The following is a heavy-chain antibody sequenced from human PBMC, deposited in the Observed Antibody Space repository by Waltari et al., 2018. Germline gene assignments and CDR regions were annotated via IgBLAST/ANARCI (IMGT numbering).Heavy chain of an antibody. CDR3: ARSASVLRFLEWFDY. V-gene: IGHV3-23*03. J-gene: IGHJ4*02. Sequence: EVQLLESGGGLVQPGGSLRLSCAASGFTFSSSAMSWVRQAPGKGLEWVSVIYSGGSSTYFADSVKGRFTISRDYSKNTLYLQMNSLRAEDTAVYYCARSASVLRFLEWFDYWGQGTLVTVSS. CDR2: IYSGGSST. D-gene: IGHD3-3*01. CDR1: GFTFSSSA.